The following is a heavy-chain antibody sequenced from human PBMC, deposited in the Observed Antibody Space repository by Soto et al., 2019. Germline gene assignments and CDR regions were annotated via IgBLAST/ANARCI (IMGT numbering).Heavy chain of an antibody. Sequence: SETLSLTCTVSGGSIRSYYWSWIRQPPGKGLEWIGYIYYSGSTNYNPSLKSRVTISVDTSKNQFSLKLSSVTAADTAVYYCARVGVTPLYYYGMDVWGQGTTVTVSS. CDR1: GGSIRSYY. D-gene: IGHD2-21*02. J-gene: IGHJ6*02. V-gene: IGHV4-59*01. CDR3: ARVGVTPLYYYGMDV. CDR2: IYYSGST.